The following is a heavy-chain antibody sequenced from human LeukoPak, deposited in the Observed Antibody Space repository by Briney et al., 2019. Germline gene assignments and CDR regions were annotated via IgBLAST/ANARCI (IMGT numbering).Heavy chain of an antibody. CDR1: GGSISSSNL. V-gene: IGHV4-4*02. D-gene: IGHD2-21*02. CDR2: NYHSGST. J-gene: IGHJ5*02. Sequence: SGALSLTCAVSGGSISSSNLWSWVRQPPGKGAEWIGGNYHSGSTNYNPSLKSRVTISVDKSKNQFSLKLSSVTAADTAVYYCARGSRYCGGDCYSPWRGQGSWGQGTLVTVSS. CDR3: ARGSRYCGGDCYSPWRGQGS.